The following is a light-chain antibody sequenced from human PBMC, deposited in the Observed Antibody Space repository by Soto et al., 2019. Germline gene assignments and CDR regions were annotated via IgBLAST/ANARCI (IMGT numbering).Light chain of an antibody. Sequence: EVVLTQSPGTLSLSPGERATLFCRASESVGSSRLAWYQQNPGQAPKLLMYGDSNRAAGIPDRFSGSGSGTDFTLTISSLEPEDFAVYYCQQYGSAPRTFGQGTKVDI. CDR2: GDS. V-gene: IGKV3-20*01. CDR1: ESVGSSR. J-gene: IGKJ1*01. CDR3: QQYGSAPRT.